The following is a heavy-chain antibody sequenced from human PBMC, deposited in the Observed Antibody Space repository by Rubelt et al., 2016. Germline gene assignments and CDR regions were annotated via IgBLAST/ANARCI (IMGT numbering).Heavy chain of an antibody. Sequence: QVQLVQSGAEVKKPGSSVKVSCKASGSTFSSYAISWVRQAPGQGLEWMGGIIPIFGTANYAQKFQGRVTITADESTSTAYMELSSLRSDDTAVYYCARDYCSGGSCYSVFDYWGQGTLVTVSS. CDR3: ARDYCSGGSCYSVFDY. CDR2: IIPIFGTA. CDR1: GSTFSSYA. V-gene: IGHV1-69*01. J-gene: IGHJ4*02. D-gene: IGHD2-15*01.